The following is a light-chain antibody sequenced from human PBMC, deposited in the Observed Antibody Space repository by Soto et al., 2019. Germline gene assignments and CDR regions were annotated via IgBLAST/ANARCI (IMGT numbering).Light chain of an antibody. Sequence: EFLLTQSPGTLSLSPGERATLSCGASQSVSNSYVAWYQQKSGQAPRLLIYDTSSRVTGIPDRLSGSGSGTEFTLTISRMEPEDFAVYYCQQYGSSSTFGQGTKVDIK. CDR3: QQYGSSST. V-gene: IGKV3-20*01. J-gene: IGKJ1*01. CDR2: DTS. CDR1: QSVSNSY.